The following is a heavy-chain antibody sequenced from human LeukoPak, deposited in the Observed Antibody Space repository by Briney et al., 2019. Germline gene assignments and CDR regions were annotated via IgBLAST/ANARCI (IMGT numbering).Heavy chain of an antibody. CDR2: INHSGST. V-gene: IGHV4-34*01. J-gene: IGHJ4*02. Sequence: SETLSPTCAVYGGSFSGYYWSWIRQPPGKGLEWIGEINHSGSTNYNPSLKSRVTISVDTSKNQFSLKLSSVTAADTAVYYCARGGVYYGEYFDYWGQGTLVTVSS. CDR3: ARGGVYYGEYFDY. D-gene: IGHD3-10*01. CDR1: GGSFSGYY.